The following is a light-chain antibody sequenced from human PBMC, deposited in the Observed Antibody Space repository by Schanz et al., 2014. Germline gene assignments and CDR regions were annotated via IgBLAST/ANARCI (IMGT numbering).Light chain of an antibody. J-gene: IGLJ2*01. CDR1: SSDVGGYNY. CDR2: DVS. Sequence: QSALTQPRSVSGSPGQSVTISCTGTSSDVGGYNYVSWYQQHPGKAPKLMIYDVSSRPSGVPDRFSGSKSGNTASLTISGLQAEDEADYYCSSYTSSAPLGVVFGGGTKLTVL. CDR3: SSYTSSAPLGVV. V-gene: IGLV2-11*01.